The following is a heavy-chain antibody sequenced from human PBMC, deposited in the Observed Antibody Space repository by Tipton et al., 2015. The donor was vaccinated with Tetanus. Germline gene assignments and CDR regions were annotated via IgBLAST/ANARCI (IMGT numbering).Heavy chain of an antibody. CDR1: GYSFTHYW. J-gene: IGHJ3*01. V-gene: IGHV5-51*01. CDR3: APQGVVLRADNSGTDAFDL. D-gene: IGHD2-15*01. Sequence: QLVQSGAEVKKPGESLKISCKGSGYSFTHYWIGWVRQMPGKGLEWMGIIYPGDSDTRYSPSFQGQVTISADKSISTAYLQWYSLKASGAALYYCAPQGVVLRADNSGTDAFDLRGQGTMVSLSS. CDR2: IYPGDSDT.